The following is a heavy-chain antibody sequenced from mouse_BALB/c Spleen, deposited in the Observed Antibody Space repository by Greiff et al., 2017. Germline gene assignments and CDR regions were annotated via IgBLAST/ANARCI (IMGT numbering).Heavy chain of an antibody. D-gene: IGHD1-1*01. V-gene: IGHV1-14*01. J-gene: IGHJ1*01. Sequence: VQLQQSGPELVKPGASVKMSCKASGYTFTSYVMHWVKQKPGQGLEWIGYINPYNDGTKYNEKFKGEATLTSDKSSSTAYMELSSLTSEDSAVYYCARSSYVWYFDVWGAGTTVTVSS. CDR2: INPYNDGT. CDR3: ARSSYVWYFDV. CDR1: GYTFTSYV.